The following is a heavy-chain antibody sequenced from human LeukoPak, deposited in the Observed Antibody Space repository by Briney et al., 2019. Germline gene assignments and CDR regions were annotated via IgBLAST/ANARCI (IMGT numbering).Heavy chain of an antibody. CDR1: GYSISSGYY. CDR2: IYHSGST. Sequence: SETLSLTCTVSGYSISSGYYWGWTRQPPGKGLEWIGSIYHSGSTYYNPSLKSRVTISVDTSKNQFSLKLSSVTAVDTAVYYCARVGYYDYVWGSYRYTGVDYWGQGTLVTVSS. D-gene: IGHD3-16*02. J-gene: IGHJ4*02. CDR3: ARVGYYDYVWGSYRYTGVDY. V-gene: IGHV4-38-2*02.